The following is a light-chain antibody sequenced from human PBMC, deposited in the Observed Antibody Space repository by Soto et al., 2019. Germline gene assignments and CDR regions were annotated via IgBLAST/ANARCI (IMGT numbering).Light chain of an antibody. J-gene: IGLJ1*01. Sequence: QSVLAQPPSASGSPGQAVTISCTGTSRDIGGYDFVSWYQVRPGEAPQLIIYNVNGRPSGVPRRFSGSKSGNTASLTVSDLQAVDEADYYCSSYSGTNICVFGTGTKVTVL. CDR3: SSYSGTNICV. CDR2: NVN. V-gene: IGLV2-8*01. CDR1: SRDIGGYDF.